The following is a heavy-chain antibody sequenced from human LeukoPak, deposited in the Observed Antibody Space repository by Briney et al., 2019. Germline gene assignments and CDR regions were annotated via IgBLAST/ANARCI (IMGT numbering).Heavy chain of an antibody. CDR3: ARDGGEIYDPKYFQH. CDR2: IYHSGST. Sequence: SETLSLTCTVSGGSISSGYYWGWIRQPPGKGLEWIGSIYHSGSTYYNPSLKSRVTISVDTSKNQFSLKLSSVTAADTAVYYCARDGGEIYDPKYFQHWGQGTLVTVSS. CDR1: GGSISSGYY. J-gene: IGHJ1*01. V-gene: IGHV4-38-2*02. D-gene: IGHD3-16*01.